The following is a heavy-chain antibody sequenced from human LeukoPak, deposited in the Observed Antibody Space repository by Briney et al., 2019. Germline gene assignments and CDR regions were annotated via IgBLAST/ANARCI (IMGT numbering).Heavy chain of an antibody. CDR3: AAARYCSSTSCLFDY. J-gene: IGHJ4*02. Sequence: SVKVSCKASGFTFTSSAVQWVRQARGQRLEWIGWIVVGSGNTNYAQKFQERVTITRDMSTSTAYMELSSLRSEDTAVYYCAAARYCSSTSCLFDYWGQGTLVNVSS. V-gene: IGHV1-58*01. CDR1: GFTFTSSA. CDR2: IVVGSGNT. D-gene: IGHD2-2*01.